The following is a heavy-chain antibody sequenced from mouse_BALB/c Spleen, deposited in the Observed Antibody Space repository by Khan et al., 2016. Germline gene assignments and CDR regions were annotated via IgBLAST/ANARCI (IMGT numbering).Heavy chain of an antibody. CDR3: TREGCGALDY. J-gene: IGHJ4*01. V-gene: IGHV1-87*01. CDR1: GFTFFNYW. Sequence: QVQLQQSGAELTRPGASVKLSCKASGFTFFNYWLQWVKQRPGQGLEWIGAIYPGDGDSRYTQTFTGKATLTADKSSSTAYMQRSNLTSDDSAVYYCTREGCGALDYWGQGTSVTVSS. CDR2: IYPGDGDS.